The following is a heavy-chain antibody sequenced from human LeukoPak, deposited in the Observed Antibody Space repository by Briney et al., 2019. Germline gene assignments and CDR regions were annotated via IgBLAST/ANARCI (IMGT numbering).Heavy chain of an antibody. CDR1: GYTFTGYY. Sequence: GASVKVSCKASGYTFTGYYMHWVRQAPGQGLEGMGWINPNSGCTNYGRVTMTRDTSISTAYMELSRLRSDDTAVYYCAREVQRTFGGVISLGDYWGQGTLVTVSS. CDR3: AREVQRTFGGVISLGDY. CDR2: INPNSGCT. V-gene: IGHV1-2*02. J-gene: IGHJ4*02. D-gene: IGHD3-16*02.